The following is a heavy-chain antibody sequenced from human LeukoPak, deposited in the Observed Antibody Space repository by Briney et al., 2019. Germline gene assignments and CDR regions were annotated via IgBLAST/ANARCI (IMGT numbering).Heavy chain of an antibody. CDR3: ASHCSSTSCGAFDI. D-gene: IGHD2-2*01. V-gene: IGHV4-59*01. CDR2: IYYSGST. CDR1: GGSISSYY. J-gene: IGHJ3*02. Sequence: SETLSLTCTASGGSISSYYWSWIRQPPGKGLEWIGYIYYSGSTNYNPSLKSRVTISVDTSKNQFSLKLSSVTAADTAVYYCASHCSSTSCGAFDIWGQGTMVTVSS.